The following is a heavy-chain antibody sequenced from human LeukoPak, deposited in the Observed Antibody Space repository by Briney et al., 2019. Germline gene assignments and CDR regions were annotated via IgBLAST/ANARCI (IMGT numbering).Heavy chain of an antibody. CDR1: GGSISSYY. V-gene: IGHV4-59*01. CDR2: IYYSGST. D-gene: IGHD2-15*01. J-gene: IGHJ5*02. CDR3: ARLYCSGGSCHTGWFDP. Sequence: SETLSLTCTVSGGSISSYYWSWIRQPPGKGLEWIGYIYYSGSTNYNPSLKSRVTISVDTSKNQFSLKLSSVTAADTAVYYCARLYCSGGSCHTGWFDPWGQGTLVTVSS.